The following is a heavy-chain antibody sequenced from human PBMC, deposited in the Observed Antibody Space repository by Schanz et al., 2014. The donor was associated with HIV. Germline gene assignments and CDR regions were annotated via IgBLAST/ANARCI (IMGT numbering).Heavy chain of an antibody. D-gene: IGHD5-18*01. V-gene: IGHV3-23*04. Sequence: AQLVESGGGLVQPGGSLSLSCAASGFAFNSYAMSWVRQAPGKGLEYVATISGGGRDKYYADSVRGRVTISRDNPKNTLYLQIDSLRVEDTAMYYCAKDRNGYNQPIESWGHGTLVSVSS. CDR3: AKDRNGYNQPIES. CDR1: GFAFNSYA. J-gene: IGHJ5*01. CDR2: ISGGGRDK.